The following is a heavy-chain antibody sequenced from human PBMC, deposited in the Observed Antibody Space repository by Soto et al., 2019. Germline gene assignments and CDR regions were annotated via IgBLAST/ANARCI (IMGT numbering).Heavy chain of an antibody. D-gene: IGHD2-2*01. Sequence: PSETLSLTCTVSGGSFSGYCRSWVRQRPGKGLEWSGEINHSGSTNYNPSLKSRVTISVDTSKNQFSLKLSSVTAADTAVYYCARVSVVPAAKGPFDPWGQGTLVTVSS. J-gene: IGHJ5*02. V-gene: IGHV4-34*01. CDR2: INHSGST. CDR3: ARVSVVPAAKGPFDP. CDR1: GGSFSGYC.